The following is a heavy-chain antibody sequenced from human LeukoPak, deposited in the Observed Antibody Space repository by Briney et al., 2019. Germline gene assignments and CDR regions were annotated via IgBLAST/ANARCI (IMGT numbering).Heavy chain of an antibody. Sequence: PGGSLRLSCAASGFTFSSYAMHWVRQAPGKGLEWVAVISYDGSNKYYADSVKGRFTISRDNSKNTLYLQMNSLRAEDTAVYYCANYGSGSYFDYWGQGTLVTVSS. CDR3: ANYGSGSYFDY. J-gene: IGHJ4*02. V-gene: IGHV3-30*04. CDR2: ISYDGSNK. D-gene: IGHD3-10*01. CDR1: GFTFSSYA.